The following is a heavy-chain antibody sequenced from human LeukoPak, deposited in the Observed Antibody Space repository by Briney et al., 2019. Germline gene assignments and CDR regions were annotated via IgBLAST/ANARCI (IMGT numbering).Heavy chain of an antibody. J-gene: IGHJ5*02. CDR1: GVSISSYY. D-gene: IGHD3-3*01. CDR2: INNSGGT. V-gene: IGHV4-59*01. CDR3: AKVHLRFSPLDP. Sequence: PSETLSLTCTVSGVSISSYYWSWVRQPPGKGLEYIGYINNSGGTNYNPSLKSRVTISIDTSKNQFSLRLTSVTAADTAVYYCAKVHLRFSPLDPWGQGTLVTVSS.